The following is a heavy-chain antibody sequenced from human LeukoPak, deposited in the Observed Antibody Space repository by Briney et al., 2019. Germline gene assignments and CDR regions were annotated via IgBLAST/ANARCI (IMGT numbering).Heavy chain of an antibody. V-gene: IGHV3-30-3*01. CDR1: TXSSYA. Sequence: TXSSYAMHXVRQAPGKGLXWVAVISYDGSNKYYADSVKGRFTISRDNSKNTLYLQMNSLRAEDTAVYYCARGESGWAHFDYWGQGTLVTVSS. D-gene: IGHD6-19*01. CDR3: ARGESGWAHFDY. CDR2: ISYDGSNK. J-gene: IGHJ4*02.